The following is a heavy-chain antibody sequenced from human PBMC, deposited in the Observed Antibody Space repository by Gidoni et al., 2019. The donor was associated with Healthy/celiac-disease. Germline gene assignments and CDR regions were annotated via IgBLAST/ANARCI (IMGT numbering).Heavy chain of an antibody. CDR2: ISYDGSNK. Sequence: QVQLVESGGGVVQPGRSLRLSCAASGFTFSSYALHWVRQAPGKGLEWVAVISYDGSNKYYADSVKGRFTISRDNSKNTLYLQMNSLRAEDTAVYYCARAGTYCSSTSCYDAYFDYWGQGTLVTVSS. D-gene: IGHD2-2*01. J-gene: IGHJ4*02. CDR1: GFTFSSYA. CDR3: ARAGTYCSSTSCYDAYFDY. V-gene: IGHV3-30-3*01.